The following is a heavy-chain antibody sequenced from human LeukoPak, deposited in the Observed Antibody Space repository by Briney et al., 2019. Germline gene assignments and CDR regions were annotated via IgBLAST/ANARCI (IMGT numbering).Heavy chain of an antibody. V-gene: IGHV3-33*01. J-gene: IGHJ6*04. CDR1: GFTFDTYA. Sequence: PGRSLRLSCAASGFTFDTYAMHWVRQAPGKGLEWAAIIWYDGTDKYYADSVKGRFTISRDNSKNTLYLQMNSLRAEDTAVYYCATSDEPGPAAIPLRMVGDVWGKGTTVTVSS. D-gene: IGHD2-2*01. CDR3: ATSDEPGPAAIPLRMVGDV. CDR2: IWYDGTDK.